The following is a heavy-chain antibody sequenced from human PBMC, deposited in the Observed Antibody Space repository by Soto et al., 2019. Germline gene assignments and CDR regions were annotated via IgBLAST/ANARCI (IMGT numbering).Heavy chain of an antibody. V-gene: IGHV3-33*01. CDR3: ARDMYSSSWHKADYYYYGVDV. J-gene: IGHJ6*02. CDR1: GFTFSSYG. CDR2: IYYDGSNE. Sequence: QVRLVESGGGVVQPGRSLRLSCAASGFTFSSYGMHWVRQAPGKGLQWVAVIYYDGSNEYYADSVKGCLTVSRDNSKNMVYLQMNSLRAEDTAVYYCARDMYSSSWHKADYYYYGVDVWGQGTTVTVSS. D-gene: IGHD6-13*01.